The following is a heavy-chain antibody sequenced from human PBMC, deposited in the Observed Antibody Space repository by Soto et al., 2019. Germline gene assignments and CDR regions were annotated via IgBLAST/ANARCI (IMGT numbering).Heavy chain of an antibody. V-gene: IGHV3-64D*06. Sequence: EVQLVESGGGLVQPGGSLRLSCSASGFTFSSYAMHWVRQAPGKGLEYVSAVTSNGGSTYYADSVKGRFTISRDKSKNTLYLQMSSLRAEDTAVYYCVKNRGSWYGPSDYWGQGTLVTVSS. CDR3: VKNRGSWYGPSDY. CDR2: VTSNGGST. J-gene: IGHJ4*02. CDR1: GFTFSSYA. D-gene: IGHD6-13*01.